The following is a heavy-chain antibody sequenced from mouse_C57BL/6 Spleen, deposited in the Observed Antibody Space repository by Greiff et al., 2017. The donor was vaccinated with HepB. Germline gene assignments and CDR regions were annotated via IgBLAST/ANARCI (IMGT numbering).Heavy chain of an antibody. CDR2: ISDGGSYT. CDR1: GFTFSSYA. D-gene: IGHD1-1*01. Sequence: DVHLVESGGGLVKPGGSLKLSCAASGFTFSSYAMSWVRQTPEKRLEWVATISDGGSYTYYPDNVKGRFTISRDNAKNNLYLQMSHLKSEDTAMYYCARAYGSSSYYFDYWGQGTTLTVSS. J-gene: IGHJ2*01. V-gene: IGHV5-4*01. CDR3: ARAYGSSSYYFDY.